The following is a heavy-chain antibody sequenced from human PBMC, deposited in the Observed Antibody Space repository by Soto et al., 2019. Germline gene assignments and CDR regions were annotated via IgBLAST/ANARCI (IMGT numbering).Heavy chain of an antibody. J-gene: IGHJ4*02. CDR3: ARLFDTSGWYDY. V-gene: IGHV5-51*01. D-gene: IGHD6-19*01. CDR2: IYPGDSDT. Sequence: GESLKISCKGSGYSFTSYWIGWVRQMPGKGLERMGTIYPGDSDTRYSPSFQGQVTISADKSITTTYLQWSSLKASDTAIYYCARLFDTSGWYDYWGQGTLVTVSS. CDR1: GYSFTSYW.